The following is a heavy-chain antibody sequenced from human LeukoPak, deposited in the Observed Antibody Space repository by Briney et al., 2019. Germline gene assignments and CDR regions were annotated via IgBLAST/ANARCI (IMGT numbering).Heavy chain of an antibody. CDR1: GGSISSGIYY. Sequence: SQTLSLTCTVSGGSISSGIYYWSWIPQPAGKGLEWIGRIYTSGSTNYNPSLKSRVTISVDTSKNQFSLKLSTVTAADTAVYYCARVVVVPAAIFYYYYYMDVWGKGTTVTVSS. CDR3: ARVVVVPAAIFYYYYYMDV. CDR2: IYTSGST. V-gene: IGHV4-61*02. D-gene: IGHD2-2*01. J-gene: IGHJ6*03.